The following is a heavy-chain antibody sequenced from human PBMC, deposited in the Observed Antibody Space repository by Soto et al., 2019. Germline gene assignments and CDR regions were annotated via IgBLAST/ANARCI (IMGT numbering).Heavy chain of an antibody. CDR3: AKGVDIVATTGAFDI. V-gene: IGHV3-30*18. Sequence: GGSLRLSCAASGFTFSDHYMDWVRQAPGKGLEWVAVISYDGSNKYYADSVKGRFTISRDNSKNTLYLQMNSLRAEDTAVYYCAKGVDIVATTGAFDIWGQGTMVTVSS. CDR1: GFTFSDHY. CDR2: ISYDGSNK. D-gene: IGHD5-12*01. J-gene: IGHJ3*02.